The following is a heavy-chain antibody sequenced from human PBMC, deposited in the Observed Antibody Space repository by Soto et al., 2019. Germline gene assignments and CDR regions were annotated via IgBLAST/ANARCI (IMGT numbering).Heavy chain of an antibody. CDR1: GGSISTHY. CDR2: IDASGST. J-gene: IGHJ4*02. Sequence: PSETLSLTCTVSGGSISTHYCNWIRQPAGKGLEWIGRIDASGSTDYNPSLKSRVSMSADTSKNQFSLRLSSVTAADTAIYYCARGGHDFWSGPFDYWGRGHLVTVSS. D-gene: IGHD3-3*01. V-gene: IGHV4-4*07. CDR3: ARGGHDFWSGPFDY.